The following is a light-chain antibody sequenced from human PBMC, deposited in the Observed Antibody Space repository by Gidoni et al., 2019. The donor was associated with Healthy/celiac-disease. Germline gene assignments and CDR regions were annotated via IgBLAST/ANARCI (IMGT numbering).Light chain of an antibody. V-gene: IGLV3-1*01. CDR3: QAWDSSTGV. Sequence: SSELTQPPSVSGSPGQTASITCSGDKLGDKYACLFQQKPGQSPVLVIYQDSKRPSGIPERFSGSNSGNTATLTISGTQAMDEADYYCQAWDSSTGVFGGGTKLTVL. CDR2: QDS. J-gene: IGLJ2*01. CDR1: KLGDKY.